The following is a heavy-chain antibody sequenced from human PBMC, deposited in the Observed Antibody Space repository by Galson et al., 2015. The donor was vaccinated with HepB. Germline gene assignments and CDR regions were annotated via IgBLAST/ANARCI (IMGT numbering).Heavy chain of an antibody. D-gene: IGHD5-12*01. V-gene: IGHV3-21*01. J-gene: IGHJ3*02. CDR1: GFSFGQYS. CDR3: ARGGFAAYEI. CDR2: ISSTSSYI. Sequence: SLRLSCAVSGFSFGQYSMNWVRQAPGKGPEWVSSISSTSSYIYYGGSMKGRFTASRDNARNSLYLQMNSPRVEDTAIYYCARGGFAAYEIWGQGTMVTVSS.